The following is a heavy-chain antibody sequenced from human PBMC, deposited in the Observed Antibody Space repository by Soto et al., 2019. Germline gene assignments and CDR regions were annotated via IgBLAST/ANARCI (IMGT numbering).Heavy chain of an antibody. CDR1: GYTFTRHY. Sequence: QVQLVQSGAEVKNPGASVKVSCKASGYTFTRHYMHWVRQAPGQGPEWMGMINPRDGSTSSAQKFQGRVVMTRDTSISTAYMEMSGLRSDDTALYYCAREVTYGGGSFSLGLWGQGTLVTVSS. CDR3: AREVTYGGGSFSLGL. D-gene: IGHD3-10*01. CDR2: INPRDGST. J-gene: IGHJ4*02. V-gene: IGHV1-46*01.